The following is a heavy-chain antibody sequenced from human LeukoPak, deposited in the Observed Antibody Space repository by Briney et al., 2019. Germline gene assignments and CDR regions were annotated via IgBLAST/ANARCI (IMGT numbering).Heavy chain of an antibody. J-gene: IGHJ1*01. CDR3: AFPVREPQL. Sequence: GGSLRLSCTVSGFPFTTYYMGWLRQPAGKGLEWVAMIGNDGSDKYYVGSLEGRFTISRDNAKNSLFLQMSSLTAEDTALYYCAFPVREPQLWGRGTLVTVSS. CDR1: GFPFTTYY. D-gene: IGHD3-10*01. CDR2: IGNDGSDK. V-gene: IGHV3-7*01.